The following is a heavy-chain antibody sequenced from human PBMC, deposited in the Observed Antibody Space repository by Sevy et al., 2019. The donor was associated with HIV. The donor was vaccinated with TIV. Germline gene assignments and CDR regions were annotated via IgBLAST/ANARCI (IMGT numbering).Heavy chain of an antibody. CDR2: INQDGNER. J-gene: IGHJ4*02. Sequence: GGSLRLSCTASGFIFDNYWMTWVRQAPGKELEWVATINQDGNERYDVGSVRGRFTVSRDSATDSLVLQMVSLSAEDTAVYYCARSLLERSSSFLNYWGQGTLVTVSS. CDR1: GFIFDNYW. V-gene: IGHV3-7*01. CDR3: ARSLLERSSSFLNY. D-gene: IGHD6-6*01.